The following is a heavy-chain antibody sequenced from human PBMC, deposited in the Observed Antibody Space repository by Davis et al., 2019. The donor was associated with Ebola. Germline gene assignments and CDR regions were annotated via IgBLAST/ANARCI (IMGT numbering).Heavy chain of an antibody. Sequence: SLKISCAASGFTFDNYAMHWVRQAPGKGLEWVSGISWHSGSIGYADSVKGRFTISRDNAKNSLYLQMNSLRAEDTALYYCAKEEPAGYSSSWSPYYFDYWGQGTLVTVSS. CDR3: AKEEPAGYSSSWSPYYFDY. CDR1: GFTFDNYA. D-gene: IGHD6-13*01. CDR2: ISWHSGSI. J-gene: IGHJ4*02. V-gene: IGHV3-9*01.